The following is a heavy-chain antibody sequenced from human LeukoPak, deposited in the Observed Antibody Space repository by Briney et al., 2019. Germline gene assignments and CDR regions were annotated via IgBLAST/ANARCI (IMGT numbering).Heavy chain of an antibody. V-gene: IGHV4-30-2*01. J-gene: IGHJ3*02. CDR3: AREIMITFGGSRNTAFDI. D-gene: IGHD3-16*01. CDR1: GGSISSGGYY. CDR2: IYHSGST. Sequence: SETLSLTCTVSGGSISSGGYYWSCIRQPPGKGLECIGYIYHSGSTYYNPSLKSRVTISVDRSKNQFSLKLSSVTAADTAVYYCAREIMITFGGSRNTAFDIWGQGTMVTVSS.